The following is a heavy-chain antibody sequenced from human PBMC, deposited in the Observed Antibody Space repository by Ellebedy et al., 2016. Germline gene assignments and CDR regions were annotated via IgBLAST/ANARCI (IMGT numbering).Heavy chain of an antibody. CDR3: ARVHRQAPQRNDENNWFDP. CDR1: GGSISSYY. J-gene: IGHJ5*02. Sequence: SETLSLXXTVSGGSISSYYWSWIRQPPGKGLEWIGYIYYSGSTNYNPSLKSRVTISVDTSKNQFSLKLSSVTAADTAVYYCARVHRQAPQRNDENNWFDPWGQGTLVTVSS. V-gene: IGHV4-59*01. D-gene: IGHD1-1*01. CDR2: IYYSGST.